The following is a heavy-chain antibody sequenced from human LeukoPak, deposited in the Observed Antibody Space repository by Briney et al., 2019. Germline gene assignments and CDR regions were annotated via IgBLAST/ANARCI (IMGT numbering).Heavy chain of an antibody. CDR3: AIVGALDAFDI. D-gene: IGHD1-26*01. Sequence: SETLSLTCTVSGGSIRSYYWSWIRQPPGKGLEWIGYIDYSGDTNYNPSLKSRVTMSVDTSKNQFSLKLTSVTAADTAVYYCAIVGALDAFDIWGQGTMVTVSS. CDR1: GGSIRSYY. CDR2: IDYSGDT. J-gene: IGHJ3*02. V-gene: IGHV4-59*12.